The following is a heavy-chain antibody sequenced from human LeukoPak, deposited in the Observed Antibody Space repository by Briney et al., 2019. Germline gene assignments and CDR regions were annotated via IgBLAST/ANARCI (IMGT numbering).Heavy chain of an antibody. CDR1: GYTFTGYY. Sequence: ASVKVSCKASGYTFTGYYMHWVRQAPGQGLEWMGRINPNSGGTNYAQKFQGRVTMTRDTSISTAYMELSRLRSDDTAVYYCAGDNDSRDPPHFDYWGQGTLVTVSS. CDR2: INPNSGGT. D-gene: IGHD3-16*01. CDR3: AGDNDSRDPPHFDY. V-gene: IGHV1-2*06. J-gene: IGHJ4*02.